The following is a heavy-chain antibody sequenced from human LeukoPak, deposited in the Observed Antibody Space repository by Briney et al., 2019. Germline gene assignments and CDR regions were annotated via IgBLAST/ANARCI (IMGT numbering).Heavy chain of an antibody. V-gene: IGHV3-48*03. Sequence: PGGSLRLSCAASGFTFSSYEMNWVRQAPGKGLEWVSYISSSGSTIYYADSVKGRFPISRDNAKNSLYLQMNSLRAEDTAVYYCARDIYDSSGYLYFDLWGRGTLVTVSS. J-gene: IGHJ2*01. D-gene: IGHD3-22*01. CDR3: ARDIYDSSGYLYFDL. CDR2: ISSSGSTI. CDR1: GFTFSSYE.